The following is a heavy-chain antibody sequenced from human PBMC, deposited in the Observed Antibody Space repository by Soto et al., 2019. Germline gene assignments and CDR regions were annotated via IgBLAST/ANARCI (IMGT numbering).Heavy chain of an antibody. CDR1: GGSVSSGSYY. J-gene: IGHJ4*02. V-gene: IGHV4-61*01. Sequence: SETLSLTCTVSGGSVSSGSYYWSWIRQPPGKGLEWIGYIYYSGSTNYNPSLKSRVTISVDTSKNQFSLKLSSVTAADTAVYNCAREVTAMPESFDYWGQGTLVTVSS. CDR2: IYYSGST. CDR3: AREVTAMPESFDY. D-gene: IGHD5-18*01.